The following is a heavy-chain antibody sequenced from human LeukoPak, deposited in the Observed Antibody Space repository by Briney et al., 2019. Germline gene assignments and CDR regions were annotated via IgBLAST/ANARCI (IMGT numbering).Heavy chain of an antibody. Sequence: PGGSLRLSCAASGFTFSSYGMHWVRQAPGKGLEWVAVISYDGSNKYYADSVKGRFTISRDNAKNSLYLQMNSLRAEDTAVYYCARDARYGSGGSGYWGQGTLVTVSS. CDR2: ISYDGSNK. J-gene: IGHJ4*02. CDR1: GFTFSSYG. V-gene: IGHV3-30*03. CDR3: ARDARYGSGGSGY. D-gene: IGHD3-10*01.